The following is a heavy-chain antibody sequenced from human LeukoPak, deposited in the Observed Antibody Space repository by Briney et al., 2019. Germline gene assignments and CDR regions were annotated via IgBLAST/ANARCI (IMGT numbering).Heavy chain of an antibody. Sequence: GGSLRLSYAASGFTFSSYEMNWVRQAPGKGLEWVSYISSSGSTIYYADSVKGRFTIARDNAKNSLYLQMNSLRAEDTAVYYCAELGITMIGGVWGKGTTVTISS. CDR1: GFTFSSYE. V-gene: IGHV3-48*03. CDR3: AELGITMIGGV. CDR2: ISSSGSTI. D-gene: IGHD3-10*02. J-gene: IGHJ6*04.